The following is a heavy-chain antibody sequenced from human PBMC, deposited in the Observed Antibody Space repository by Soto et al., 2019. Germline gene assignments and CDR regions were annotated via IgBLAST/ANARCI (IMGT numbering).Heavy chain of an antibody. D-gene: IGHD2-15*01. V-gene: IGHV3-23*01. J-gene: IGHJ4*02. CDR2: ISGSGGST. CDR1: GFTFSSYA. Sequence: EVQLLESGGGLVQPGGSLRLSCAASGFTFSSYAMSWVRQAPGKGLEWVSAISGSGGSTYYADSVKGRFTISRDNSKNTLYLQRNSLRAEDTAVYYCAKGPGGYCSGGSCYPRHPFDYWGQGTLVTVSS. CDR3: AKGPGGYCSGGSCYPRHPFDY.